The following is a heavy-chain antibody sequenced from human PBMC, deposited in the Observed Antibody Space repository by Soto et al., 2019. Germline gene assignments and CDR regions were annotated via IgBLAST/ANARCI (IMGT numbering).Heavy chain of an antibody. V-gene: IGHV4-4*02. CDR2: IYHSGST. CDR1: SGSISSSNW. Sequence: SETLSLTCAVSSGSISSSNWWSWVRQPPGKGLEWIGEIYHSGSTNYNPSLKSRVTISVDKSKNQFSLKLSSVTAADTAVYYCARAAPVMSSGWYYFDYWGQGTLVTVSS. CDR3: ARAAPVMSSGWYYFDY. J-gene: IGHJ4*02. D-gene: IGHD6-19*01.